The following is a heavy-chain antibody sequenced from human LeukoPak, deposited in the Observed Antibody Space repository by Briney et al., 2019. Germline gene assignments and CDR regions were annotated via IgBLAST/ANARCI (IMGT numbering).Heavy chain of an antibody. CDR2: ISYDGSNK. CDR3: TEATWGAIDY. D-gene: IGHD3-16*01. CDR1: GFTFSSYG. V-gene: IGHV3-30*18. J-gene: IGHJ4*02. Sequence: GGSLRLSCAASGFTFSSYGMHWVRQAPGKGLEWVAVISYDGSNKYYADSVKGRLTISRDNSKNTLYLQMNSLRAEDTAFYYWTEATWGAIDYWGQGTLVTVSS.